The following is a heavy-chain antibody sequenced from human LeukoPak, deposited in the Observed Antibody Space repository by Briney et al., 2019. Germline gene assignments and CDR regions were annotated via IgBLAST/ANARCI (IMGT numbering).Heavy chain of an antibody. D-gene: IGHD3-22*01. V-gene: IGHV4-4*02. J-gene: IGHJ4*02. CDR1: GGSISSSNW. CDR2: IYHSGST. Sequence: PSETLSLTCAVSGGSISSSNWWSWVRQPPGKGLAWIGEIYHSGSTNYNPSLKSRVTISVDKSKNQFSLKLSSVTAADTAVYYCARTYYYDSSGYYYFDYWGQGTLVTVSS. CDR3: ARTYYYDSSGYYYFDY.